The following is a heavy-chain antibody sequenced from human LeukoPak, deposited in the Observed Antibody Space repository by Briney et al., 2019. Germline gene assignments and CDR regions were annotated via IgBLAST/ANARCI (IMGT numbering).Heavy chain of an antibody. CDR2: ISAYNGNT. CDR3: ARVGGMGAAGTHFDY. CDR1: GYTFTSYG. Sequence: ASVKVSCKASGYTFTSYGISWVRQAPGQGLEWMGWISAYNGNTNYAQKLQGRVTITTDTSTSTAYMELRSLRSDDTAVYYCARVGGMGAAGTHFDYWGQGTLVTVSS. J-gene: IGHJ4*02. V-gene: IGHV1-18*01. D-gene: IGHD6-13*01.